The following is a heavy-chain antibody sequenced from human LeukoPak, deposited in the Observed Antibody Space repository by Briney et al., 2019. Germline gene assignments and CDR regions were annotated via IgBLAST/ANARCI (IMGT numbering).Heavy chain of an antibody. CDR1: GFTFSSYW. D-gene: IGHD1-7*01. CDR2: IKQDGSEK. J-gene: IGHJ4*02. CDR3: ARARNYGCLDY. V-gene: IGHV3-7*01. Sequence: PGGSLRLSCAASGFTFSSYWMSWVRQAPGKGLEWVANIKQDGSEKYYVDSVKGRFTISRDNAENSLYLQMNSLRAEDTAVYYCARARNYGCLDYWGQGTLVTVSS.